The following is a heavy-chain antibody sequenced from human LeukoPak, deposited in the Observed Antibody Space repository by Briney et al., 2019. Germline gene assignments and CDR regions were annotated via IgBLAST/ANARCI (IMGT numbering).Heavy chain of an antibody. CDR3: ARIADYSLNWYFDL. D-gene: IGHD4-11*01. J-gene: IGHJ2*01. CDR2: ISAYNGDT. Sequence: ASVKVSCKASGFIFTSYGITWVRQAPGQGLEWLGWISAYNGDTKYAQKVQGRVTITTDTSTSTAYMHLRSLRSDDTAVYYCARIADYSLNWYFDLWGRGTLVTVSS. V-gene: IGHV1-18*01. CDR1: GFIFTSYG.